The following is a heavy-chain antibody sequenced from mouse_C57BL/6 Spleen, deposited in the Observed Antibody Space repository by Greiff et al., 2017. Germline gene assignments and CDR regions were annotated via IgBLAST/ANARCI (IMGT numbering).Heavy chain of an antibody. Sequence: QVTLKESGPGLLQSSQTLSLTCSFSGFSLSTSGMGVSWIRQPSGKGLEWLAHIYWDDDKRYNPSLKSRPTISKDTSRNQVFLKITSVDTADTATYYCARRSYGTLYLDYWGQGTTLTVSS. J-gene: IGHJ2*01. V-gene: IGHV8-12*01. D-gene: IGHD2-1*01. CDR3: ARRSYGTLYLDY. CDR1: GFSLSTSGMG. CDR2: IYWDDDK.